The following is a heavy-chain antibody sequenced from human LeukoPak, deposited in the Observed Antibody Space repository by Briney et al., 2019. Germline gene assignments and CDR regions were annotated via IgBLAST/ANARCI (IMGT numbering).Heavy chain of an antibody. V-gene: IGHV1-2*02. J-gene: IGHJ3*02. CDR1: GYTFTGYY. CDR2: INPNSGGT. Sequence: ASVKVSCKASGYTFTGYYMHWVRQAPEQGLEWMGWINPNSGGTNYAQKFQGRVTMTRDTSISTAYMELSRLRSDDTAVYYCARENRITHAFDIWGQGTMVTVSS. CDR3: ARENRITHAFDI. D-gene: IGHD3-10*01.